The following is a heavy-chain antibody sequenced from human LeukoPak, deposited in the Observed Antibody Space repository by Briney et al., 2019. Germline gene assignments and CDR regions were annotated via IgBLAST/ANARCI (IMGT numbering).Heavy chain of an antibody. D-gene: IGHD1-26*01. Sequence: PGGSLRLSCAASIFTFSRYWMSWVRQAPGKGLEWVANIKQDGSEKYYVDSVKGRFTISRDNAKNSLYLQMNSLRAEDTAVYYCARDGYSGSYYDFWGQRTLVTVSS. J-gene: IGHJ4*02. CDR3: ARDGYSGSYYDF. CDR2: IKQDGSEK. CDR1: IFTFSRYW. V-gene: IGHV3-7*04.